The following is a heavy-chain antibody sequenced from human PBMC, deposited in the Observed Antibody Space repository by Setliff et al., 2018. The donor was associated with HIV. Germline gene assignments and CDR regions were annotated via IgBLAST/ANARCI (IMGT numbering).Heavy chain of an antibody. V-gene: IGHV4-59*11. Sequence: PSETLSLTCSVSGGSIRSHWSWIRQPPGKGLEWVGYIHYSGSTKYNTSLKRRVTMSVDTSKNQFSLKLNSVTAADTAVYYCARPALGIGGGSRFDNWGQGTRVTVSS. J-gene: IGHJ4*02. D-gene: IGHD3-10*01. CDR1: GGSIRSH. CDR2: IHYSGST. CDR3: ARPALGIGGGSRFDN.